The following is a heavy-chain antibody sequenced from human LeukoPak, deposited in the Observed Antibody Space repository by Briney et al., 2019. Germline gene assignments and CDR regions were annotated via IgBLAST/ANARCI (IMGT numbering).Heavy chain of an antibody. CDR3: ARRQWLVLRGAFDI. J-gene: IGHJ3*02. Sequence: PSETLSLTCAVYGGSFSGYYWSWIRQPPGKGLEWIGEINHSGSTNYNPSLKSRVTISVDTSKNQFSLKLSSVTAADTAVYYCARRQWLVLRGAFDIWGQGTMVTVSP. CDR1: GGSFSGYY. CDR2: INHSGST. V-gene: IGHV4-34*01. D-gene: IGHD6-19*01.